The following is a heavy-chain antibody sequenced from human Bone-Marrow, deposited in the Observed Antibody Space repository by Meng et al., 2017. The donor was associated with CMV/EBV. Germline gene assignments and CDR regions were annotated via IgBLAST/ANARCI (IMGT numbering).Heavy chain of an antibody. V-gene: IGHV1-69*05. Sequence: SVKVSCKASGGTFSSYAISWVRQAPGQGLEWMGGIIPIFGTANYAQKFQGRVTITTDESTSTAYMELSSLRSEDTAVYYCARDIAVAGTGVGVESRNWFDPWGQGTLVTVPS. J-gene: IGHJ5*02. CDR2: IIPIFGTA. D-gene: IGHD6-19*01. CDR1: GGTFSSYA. CDR3: ARDIAVAGTGVGVESRNWFDP.